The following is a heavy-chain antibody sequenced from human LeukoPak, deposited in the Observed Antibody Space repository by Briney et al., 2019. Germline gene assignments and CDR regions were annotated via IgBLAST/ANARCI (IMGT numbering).Heavy chain of an antibody. Sequence: GGSLRLSCAASGFTFSSYGMHWVRQAPGKGLEWVAFIRYDGSSKYYADSVKGRFTISRDNSKNTLYLQMNSLRAEDTAVYYCAKDLWSGFDYWGQGILVTVSS. CDR3: AKDLWSGFDY. J-gene: IGHJ4*02. D-gene: IGHD3-3*01. CDR1: GFTFSSYG. CDR2: IRYDGSSK. V-gene: IGHV3-30*02.